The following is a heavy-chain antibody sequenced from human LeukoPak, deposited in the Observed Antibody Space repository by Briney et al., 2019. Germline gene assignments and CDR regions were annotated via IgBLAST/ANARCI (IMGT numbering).Heavy chain of an antibody. CDR3: ARGVHRRYYDISAYFSD. CDR2: INPSGGNT. D-gene: IGHD3-22*01. Sequence: ASVKVSCKASGYTFTNYYMHWVRQAPGPGLEWMGIINPSGGNTKYAQKFQDRVTMTRDMSTSTVYMELSSLRSEDTAVYYCARGVHRRYYDISAYFSDWGQGTLVTVSS. V-gene: IGHV1-46*01. CDR1: GYTFTNYY. J-gene: IGHJ4*02.